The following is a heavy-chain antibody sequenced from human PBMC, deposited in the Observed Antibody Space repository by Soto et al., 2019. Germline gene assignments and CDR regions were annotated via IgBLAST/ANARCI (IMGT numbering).Heavy chain of an antibody. CDR2: ISAYNGNT. CDR1: RYTFTSYG. Sequence: ASANVSCKASRYTFTSYGISWVRQAPGQGRESMGWISAYNGNTNYAQKLQGRVTMTTDTSTSTAYMELRSLRSDDTAVYYCARYASLSWYYDVLTGYPFHGMDVWGQGTTVTASS. J-gene: IGHJ6*02. D-gene: IGHD3-9*01. CDR3: ARYASLSWYYDVLTGYPFHGMDV. V-gene: IGHV1-18*01.